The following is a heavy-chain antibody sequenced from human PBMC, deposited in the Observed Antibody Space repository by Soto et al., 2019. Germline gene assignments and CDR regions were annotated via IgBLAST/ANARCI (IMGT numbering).Heavy chain of an antibody. D-gene: IGHD4-17*01. J-gene: IGHJ6*02. CDR1: GFTFSSLS. CDR2: ISSGSDYI. Sequence: GGSLRLSCAASGFTFSSLSMNWVRQAPGKGLEWVSSISSGSDYIYYADSMKGRFTISRDNGKNALYLQMNSLRAEDTAVYYCMGGDYDRYTYYGMDVWGQGTTVTVSS. V-gene: IGHV3-21*01. CDR3: MGGDYDRYTYYGMDV.